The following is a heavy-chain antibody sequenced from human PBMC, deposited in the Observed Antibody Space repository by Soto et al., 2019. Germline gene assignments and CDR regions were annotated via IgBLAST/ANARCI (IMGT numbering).Heavy chain of an antibody. CDR1: GGSISSYY. CDR3: ARAWGGNVFDY. D-gene: IGHD3-16*01. Sequence: SETLSLTCTVSGGSISSYYWSWIPQPPGKGLEWIGYIYYSGSTNYNPSLKSRVTISVDTSKNQFSLKLSSVTAAGTAVYYCARAWGGNVFDYWGQGTLVTVSS. V-gene: IGHV4-59*08. CDR2: IYYSGST. J-gene: IGHJ4*02.